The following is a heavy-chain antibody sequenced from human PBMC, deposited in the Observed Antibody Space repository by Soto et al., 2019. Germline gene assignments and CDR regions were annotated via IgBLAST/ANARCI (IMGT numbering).Heavy chain of an antibody. J-gene: IGHJ3*02. V-gene: IGHV1-69*01. D-gene: IGHD1-26*01. CDR3: ARGGSGSYAVVFSSDAFDI. CDR1: GGTFSSYA. CDR2: IIPIFGTA. Sequence: QVQLVQSGAEVKKPGSSVKVSCKASGGTFSSYAINWGRQPHGQGLEWMGGIIPIFGTANYAQTFQGRVTITADESTSTAYIELSSLRAEDTAVYYCARGGSGSYAVVFSSDAFDIWGQGTLVTVAS.